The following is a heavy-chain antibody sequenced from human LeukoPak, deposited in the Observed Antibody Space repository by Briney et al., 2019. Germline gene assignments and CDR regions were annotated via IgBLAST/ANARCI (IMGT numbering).Heavy chain of an antibody. V-gene: IGHV4-59*01. CDR2: IYYSGST. CDR1: GGSISSYY. CDR3: ARDSGGMDV. D-gene: IGHD7-27*01. Sequence: PSETLSLTCTVSGGSISSYYWSWIRQPPGKGLEWIGYIYYSGSTNYNPSLKSRVTISVDTSKNQFSLKRSSVSAADTAVYYCARDSGGMDVWGQGTTVTVSS. J-gene: IGHJ6*02.